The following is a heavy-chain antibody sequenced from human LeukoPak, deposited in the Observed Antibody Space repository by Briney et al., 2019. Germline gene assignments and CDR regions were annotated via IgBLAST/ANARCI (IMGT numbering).Heavy chain of an antibody. V-gene: IGHV4-59*01. J-gene: IGHJ5*02. D-gene: IGHD2-2*01. Sequence: SETLSLTCAASGGSISSYYWSWVRQPPGKGLEWIGYIYCSGSTNYNPSLKSRVTISVDTSKNQFSLKMSSVTAADTAVYYSAREETEGYCSTHSCYRQNLNCFDPWGQGTLVTVSS. CDR3: AREETEGYCSTHSCYRQNLNCFDP. CDR1: GGSISSYY. CDR2: IYCSGST.